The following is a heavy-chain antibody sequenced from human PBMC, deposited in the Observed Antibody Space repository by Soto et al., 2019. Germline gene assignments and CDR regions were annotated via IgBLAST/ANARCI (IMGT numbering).Heavy chain of an antibody. D-gene: IGHD3-22*01. Sequence: GGSLRLSCAASGFTFSSYSMNWVRQAPGKGLEWVSSISSSSSYIYYADSVKGRFTISRDNAKNSLYLQMNSLRAEDTAVYYCARDFDPDYYDSSGYGPGGYWGQGTLVTVSS. V-gene: IGHV3-21*01. CDR2: ISSSSSYI. CDR1: GFTFSSYS. CDR3: ARDFDPDYYDSSGYGPGGY. J-gene: IGHJ4*02.